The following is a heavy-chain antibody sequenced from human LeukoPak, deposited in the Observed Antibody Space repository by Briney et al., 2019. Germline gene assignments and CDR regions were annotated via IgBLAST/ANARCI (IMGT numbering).Heavy chain of an antibody. CDR1: GFTFSSYS. Sequence: GGSLRLSCAASGFTFSSYSMNWVRQAPGKGLEWVSYISRSSSNIYYADSVKGRFTISRDNAKNSLYLQMNSLRAEDTAVYYCARTQSGDAFDIWGQGTMVTVSS. D-gene: IGHD4-11*01. V-gene: IGHV3-48*01. CDR2: ISRSSSNI. CDR3: ARTQSGDAFDI. J-gene: IGHJ3*02.